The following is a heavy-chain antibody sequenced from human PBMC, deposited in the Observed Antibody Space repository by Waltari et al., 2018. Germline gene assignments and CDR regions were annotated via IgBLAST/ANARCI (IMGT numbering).Heavy chain of an antibody. V-gene: IGHV3-66*02. CDR3: ARDLYSSSSGPYYYYGMDV. CDR1: GFTVSSNY. Sequence: EVQLVESGGGLVQPGGSLRLSCAASGFTVSSNYMSWVRQAQGKGLEWVSVIYSGGSTYYADSVKGRFTISRDNSKNTLYLQMNSLRAEDTAVYYCARDLYSSSSGPYYYYGMDVWGQGTTVTVSS. CDR2: IYSGGST. D-gene: IGHD6-6*01. J-gene: IGHJ6*02.